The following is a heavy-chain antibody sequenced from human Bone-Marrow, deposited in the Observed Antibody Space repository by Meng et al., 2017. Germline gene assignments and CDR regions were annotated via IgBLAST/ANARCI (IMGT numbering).Heavy chain of an antibody. CDR1: GYTFTGYY. J-gene: IGHJ4*02. Sequence: HGQLVQSGAEVKKPGASVKVSCKASGYTFTGYYMHWVRQAPGQGLEWMGRINPNSGGTNYAQKFQGRVTMTRDTSISTAYMELSRLRSDDTAVYYCARADHPTTVPNLDYWGQGTLVTVSS. D-gene: IGHD4-17*01. CDR2: INPNSGGT. CDR3: ARADHPTTVPNLDY. V-gene: IGHV1-2*06.